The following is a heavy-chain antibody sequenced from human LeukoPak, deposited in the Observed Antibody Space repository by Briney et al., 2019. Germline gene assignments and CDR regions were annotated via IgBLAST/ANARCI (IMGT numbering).Heavy chain of an antibody. J-gene: IGHJ4*02. D-gene: IGHD3-22*01. CDR1: GFTFSSHA. CDR3: AKETYSYDSSGYSDTAFDH. V-gene: IGHV3-23*01. CDR2: IIDTGDRT. Sequence: GGSLRLSCAASGFTFSSHAMNWVRQAPGKGLEWVSSIIDTGDRTFYADSVKGRFFIFRDNSKNTLYLQVNSLGAEDTAIYYCAKETYSYDSSGYSDTAFDHWGQGTLVTVSS.